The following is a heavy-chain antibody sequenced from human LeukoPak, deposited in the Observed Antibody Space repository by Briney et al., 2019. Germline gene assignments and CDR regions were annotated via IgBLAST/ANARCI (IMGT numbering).Heavy chain of an antibody. V-gene: IGHV3-21*01. J-gene: IGHJ4*02. CDR3: ARDRGSYGYWIDY. Sequence: PGGSLRLSCAASGFTFSSYSMNWVRQAPGKGLEWVSSISSSRSYIYYADSVKGRFTISRDNAKNSLYLQMNSLRAEDTAVYYCARDRGSYGYWIDYWGQGTLVTVSS. CDR1: GFTFSSYS. CDR2: ISSSRSYI. D-gene: IGHD5-18*01.